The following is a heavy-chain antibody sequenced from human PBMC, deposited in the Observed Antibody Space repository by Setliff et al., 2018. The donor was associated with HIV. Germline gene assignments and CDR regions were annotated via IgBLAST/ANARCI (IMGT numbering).Heavy chain of an antibody. J-gene: IGHJ4*02. CDR1: GASISRRGYY. D-gene: IGHD3-10*01. Sequence: PSETLSLTCTVSGASISRRGYYWSWIRQHPGKGLEWIGYIYYSGSTYYNPSHKSRLTMSVDTAKNRFSLKLISVTAADTAVYYCARDRALRFSKSPSFNYFDIWGQGALVTVSS. CDR2: IYYSGST. V-gene: IGHV4-31*03. CDR3: ARDRALRFSKSPSFNYFDI.